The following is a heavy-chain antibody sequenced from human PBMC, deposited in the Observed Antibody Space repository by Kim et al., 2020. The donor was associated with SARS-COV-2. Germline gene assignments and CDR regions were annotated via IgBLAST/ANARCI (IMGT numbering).Heavy chain of an antibody. CDR2: ST. J-gene: IGHJ4*02. D-gene: IGHD3-16*01. CDR3: ARLWPDYFDY. V-gene: IGHV4-31*02. Sequence: STYYNPSLKSRVTISVDTSKNQFSLKLSSVTAADTAVYYCARLWPDYFDYWGQGTLVTVSS.